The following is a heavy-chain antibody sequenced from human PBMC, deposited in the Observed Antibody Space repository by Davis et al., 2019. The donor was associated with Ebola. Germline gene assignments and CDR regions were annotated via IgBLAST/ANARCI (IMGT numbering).Heavy chain of an antibody. J-gene: IGHJ4*02. V-gene: IGHV1-18*01. CDR1: AYTFTSYG. Sequence: AASAKVSCKASAYTFTSYGISWVRQAPGQGLEWMGWISAYNGHTNYVQKLQGRVTMTTDTSTSTAYMELRSLRSDDTAMYHCARYITSGWSPYYFDYWGQGTLVTVSS. CDR2: ISAYNGHT. CDR3: ARYITSGWSPYYFDY. D-gene: IGHD6-19*01.